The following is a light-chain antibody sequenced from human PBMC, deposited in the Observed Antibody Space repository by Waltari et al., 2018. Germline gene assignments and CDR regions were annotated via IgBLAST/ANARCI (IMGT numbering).Light chain of an antibody. CDR3: HQYNHWPTFT. J-gene: IGKJ2*01. CDR2: GAS. Sequence: EIEMTQSPATLPVSPGERVPLSCRASQSVGNNLAWYQQRPGQAPRLLIYGASTRATDISDRFSGSGSGTDFTLTISALQSEDLAVYYCHQYNHWPTFTFGQGTKLQIE. V-gene: IGKV3-15*01. CDR1: QSVGNN.